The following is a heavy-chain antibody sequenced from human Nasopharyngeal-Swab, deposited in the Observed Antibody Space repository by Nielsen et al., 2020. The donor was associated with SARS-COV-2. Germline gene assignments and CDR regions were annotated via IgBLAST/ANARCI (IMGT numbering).Heavy chain of an antibody. D-gene: IGHD4-17*01. CDR1: GGSISSSNW. CDR3: ARDGTTSQTSYYYYGMDV. Sequence: SETLSLTCAVSGGSISSSNWWSWVRQPPGKGLEWIGEIYHSGSTNYNPSLKSRVTISVDKFKNQFSLKLSSVTAADTAVYYCARDGTTSQTSYYYYGMDVWGQGTTVTVSS. V-gene: IGHV4-4*02. J-gene: IGHJ6*02. CDR2: IYHSGST.